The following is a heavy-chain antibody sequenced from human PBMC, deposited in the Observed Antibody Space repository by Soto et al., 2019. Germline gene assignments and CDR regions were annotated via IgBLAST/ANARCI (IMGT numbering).Heavy chain of an antibody. J-gene: IGHJ5*02. CDR1: GFTFSSYA. V-gene: IGHV3-23*01. CDR3: AREENYYDSSKNWFDP. D-gene: IGHD3-22*01. CDR2: ISGSGGST. Sequence: GGSLRLSCAASGFTFSSYAMSWVRQAPGKGLEWVSAISGSGGSTYYADSVKGRFTISRDNAKNSLYLQMNSLRAEDTAVYYCAREENYYDSSKNWFDPWGQGTLVTAPQ.